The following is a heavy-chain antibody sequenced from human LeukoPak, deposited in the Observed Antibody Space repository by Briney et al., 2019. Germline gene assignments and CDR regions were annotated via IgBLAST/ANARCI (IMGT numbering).Heavy chain of an antibody. V-gene: IGHV2-70*11. Sequence: SGPTLVNPTQTLTLTCTFSGFSLSTSGMCVSWIRQPPGKALEWLARIDWDNDKHYRTSLKTRLTISKDISKNQVVLTMTNMDPVDTATYYCARISSSGYFHYDYWGQGTLVTVSS. J-gene: IGHJ4*02. CDR2: IDWDNDK. D-gene: IGHD3-22*01. CDR3: ARISSSGYFHYDY. CDR1: GFSLSTSGMC.